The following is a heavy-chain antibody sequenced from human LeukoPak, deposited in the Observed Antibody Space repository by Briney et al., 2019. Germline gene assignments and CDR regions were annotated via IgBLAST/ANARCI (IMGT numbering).Heavy chain of an antibody. CDR3: ARVAPYCSSTSCYVDY. J-gene: IGHJ4*02. CDR1: GFTFSSYS. V-gene: IGHV3-21*01. Sequence: GGSLRLSCAASGFTFSSYSMNWVRQAPGKGLEWASSISSSSSYIYYADSVKGRFTISRDNAKNSLYLQMNSLRAEDTAVYYCARVAPYCSSTSCYVDYWGQGTLVTVSS. D-gene: IGHD2-2*01. CDR2: ISSSSSYI.